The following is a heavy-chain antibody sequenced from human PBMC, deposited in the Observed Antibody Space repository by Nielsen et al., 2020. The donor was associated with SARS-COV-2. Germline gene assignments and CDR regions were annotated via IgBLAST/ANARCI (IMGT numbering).Heavy chain of an antibody. Sequence: WIRQPPGKGLEWVANIKQDGSEKYYVDSVKGRFTISRDNAKNSLYLQMNSLRAEDTAVYYCARDLSSWYYYGMDVWGQGTTVTVSS. D-gene: IGHD6-13*01. CDR2: IKQDGSEK. CDR3: ARDLSSWYYYGMDV. J-gene: IGHJ6*02. V-gene: IGHV3-7*01.